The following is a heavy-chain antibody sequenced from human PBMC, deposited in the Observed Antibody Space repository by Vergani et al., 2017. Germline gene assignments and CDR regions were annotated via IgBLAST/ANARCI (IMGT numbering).Heavy chain of an antibody. Sequence: EVQLVESGGGLVQPGGSLRLSCAASGFTFSSYEMNWVRQAPGKGLEWVSYISSSGSTIYYADSVKGRFTISRDNAKNSLYLQMNSLRAEDTAVYYCARDLHVWGSYRLSPPGYWGQGTLVTVSS. J-gene: IGHJ4*02. CDR1: GFTFSSYE. D-gene: IGHD3-16*02. CDR2: ISSSGSTI. V-gene: IGHV3-48*03. CDR3: ARDLHVWGSYRLSPPGY.